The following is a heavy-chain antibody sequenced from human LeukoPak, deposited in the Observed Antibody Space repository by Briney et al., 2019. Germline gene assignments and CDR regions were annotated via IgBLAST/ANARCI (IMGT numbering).Heavy chain of an antibody. CDR3: ARVAGNCGGDCYRLVY. CDR2: MNPNSGNT. J-gene: IGHJ4*02. CDR1: GYTFTTYD. D-gene: IGHD2-21*01. Sequence: ASVKVSCKASGYTFTTYDINWVRQATGQGLEWMAWMNPNSGNTGYAQKFQGRVTMTRNTSISTAYLELSSLRSEDTAVYCCARVAGNCGGDCYRLVYWGQGTLVTVAS. V-gene: IGHV1-8*01.